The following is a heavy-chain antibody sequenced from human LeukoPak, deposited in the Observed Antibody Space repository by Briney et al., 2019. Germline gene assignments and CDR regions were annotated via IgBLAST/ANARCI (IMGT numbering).Heavy chain of an antibody. Sequence: GGSFRLSCAASVSGFTFSNAWMSWVRQGPGKGLEWVGRIKRKTDGGTTDYGAPVKGRFTISRDDSENTLYLQMNSLKTEDTAVYYCTTAFFGCTSTSCYEAYYYYGMDVWGKGTTVTVSS. V-gene: IGHV3-15*01. D-gene: IGHD2-2*01. J-gene: IGHJ6*04. CDR1: GFTFSNAW. CDR2: IKRKTDGGTT. CDR3: TTAFFGCTSTSCYEAYYYYGMDV.